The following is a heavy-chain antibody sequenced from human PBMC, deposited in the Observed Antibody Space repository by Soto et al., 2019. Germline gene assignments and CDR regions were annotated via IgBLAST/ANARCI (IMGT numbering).Heavy chain of an antibody. J-gene: IGHJ6*02. V-gene: IGHV1-18*04. CDR1: GYTFTSYC. D-gene: IGHD6-19*01. Sequence: ASVEVSCKASGYTFTSYCISWVRQAPGQGLEWMGWISAYNGNTNYAQKLQGRVTMTTDTSTSTAYMELRSLRSDDTAVYYCARASAMGIAVAPGFHGGMDVWGQGTTVTV. CDR2: ISAYNGNT. CDR3: ARASAMGIAVAPGFHGGMDV.